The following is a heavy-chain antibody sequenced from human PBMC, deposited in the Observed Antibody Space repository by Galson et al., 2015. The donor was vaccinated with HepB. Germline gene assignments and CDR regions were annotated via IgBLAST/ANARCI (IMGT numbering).Heavy chain of an antibody. CDR2: ISGSGGGT. CDR1: GFTFSTYA. Sequence: SLRLSCAASGFTFSTYAMSWVRQAPGKGLEWVSVISGSGGGTYYADSVKGRFTISRDNSKNTLYLQMNSLRAEDTAVYYCAKKIRQQLPPNYYGMDVWGQGTTVTVSS. CDR3: AKKIRQQLPPNYYGMDV. D-gene: IGHD6-13*01. J-gene: IGHJ6*02. V-gene: IGHV3-23*01.